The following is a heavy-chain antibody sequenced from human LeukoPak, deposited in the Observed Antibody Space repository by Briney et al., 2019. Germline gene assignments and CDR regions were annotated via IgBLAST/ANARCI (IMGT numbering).Heavy chain of an antibody. CDR2: IYSGGST. V-gene: IGHV3-53*05. CDR3: ARDLLTGTAYGMDV. J-gene: IGHJ6*02. Sequence: GGSLRLSCAASGFTVSSNYMSWVRQAPGKGLEWVSVIYSGGSTYYADSVKGRFTISRDNSKNTLYLQMNSLRAEDTAVYYCARDLLTGTAYGMDVWGQGTTVTVSS. D-gene: IGHD1-20*01. CDR1: GFTVSSNY.